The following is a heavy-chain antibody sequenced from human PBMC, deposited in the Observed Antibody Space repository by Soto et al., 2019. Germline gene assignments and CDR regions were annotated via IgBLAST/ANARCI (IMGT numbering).Heavy chain of an antibody. J-gene: IGHJ4*02. CDR3: ARVPMDTAMVTAFDY. Sequence: SETLSLTCTVSGGSISSSSYYWGWIRQPPGKGLEWIGSIYYSGSTYYNPSLKSRVTISVDTSKNQFSLKLSSVTAADTAVYYCARVPMDTAMVTAFDYWGQGTLVTVSS. V-gene: IGHV4-39*01. CDR1: GGSISSSSYY. D-gene: IGHD5-18*01. CDR2: IYYSGST.